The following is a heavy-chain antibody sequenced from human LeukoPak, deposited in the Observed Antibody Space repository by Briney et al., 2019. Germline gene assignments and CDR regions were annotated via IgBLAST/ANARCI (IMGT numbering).Heavy chain of an antibody. CDR3: AKYGSSSWSYYYYYMDV. V-gene: IGHV3-30*18. Sequence: PGGSLRLSCSASGFTFSSYGMHWVRQAPGKGLEWVAVISYDGSNKYYADSVKGRFTISRDNSKNTLYLHMNSLSAEDTAVYYCAKYGSSSWSYYYYYMDVWGKGTTVTVSS. D-gene: IGHD6-13*01. CDR2: ISYDGSNK. J-gene: IGHJ6*03. CDR1: GFTFSSYG.